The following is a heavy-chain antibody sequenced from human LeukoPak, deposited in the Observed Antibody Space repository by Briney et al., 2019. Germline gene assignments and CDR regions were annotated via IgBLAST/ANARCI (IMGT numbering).Heavy chain of an antibody. CDR1: AYTFTGYY. J-gene: IGHJ4*02. CDR3: ASPWPYSGYAYYFDY. CDR2: INPNSGGT. V-gene: IGHV1-2*02. D-gene: IGHD5-12*01. Sequence: ASVKVSCKASAYTFTGYYMHWVRQAPGQGLEWMGWINPNSGGTDYAQNFQGRVTMTSDTSISTAYMELSRLRSDDTAVYYCASPWPYSGYAYYFDYWGQGTLVTVSS.